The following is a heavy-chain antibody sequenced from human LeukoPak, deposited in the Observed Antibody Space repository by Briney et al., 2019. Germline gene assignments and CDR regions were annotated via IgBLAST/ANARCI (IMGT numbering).Heavy chain of an antibody. Sequence: GGSLRLSCATSGLTFRTTWMHWVRQAPGKGLMWVSRMNGEGTTIDYADPVKGRFTVSRDYAKNTLFLQMNNLRTEDTALYFCATARNFRFEYWGQGSLVIVSA. V-gene: IGHV3-74*01. CDR2: MNGEGTTI. J-gene: IGHJ4*02. CDR3: ATARNFRFEY. D-gene: IGHD1-7*01. CDR1: GLTFRTTW.